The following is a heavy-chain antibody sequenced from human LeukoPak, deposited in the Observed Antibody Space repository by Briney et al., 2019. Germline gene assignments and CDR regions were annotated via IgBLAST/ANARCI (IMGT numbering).Heavy chain of an antibody. CDR2: MNPNSGNT. D-gene: IGHD3-10*01. Sequence: VASVKVSCKASGYTFTSYDINWVRQATGQGLEWMGWMNPNSGNTGYAQKFQGRVTMTRNTSVSTAYMELSSLRSEDTAVYYCATIYYAWGSMIPGGRGTLVTVS. V-gene: IGHV1-8*01. CDR1: GYTFTSYD. CDR3: ATIYYAWGSMIP. J-gene: IGHJ5*02.